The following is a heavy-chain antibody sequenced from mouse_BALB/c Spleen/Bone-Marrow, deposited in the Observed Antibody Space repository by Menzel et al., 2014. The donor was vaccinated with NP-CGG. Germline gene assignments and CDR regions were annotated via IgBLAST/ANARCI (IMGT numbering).Heavy chain of an antibody. CDR1: GYAFSSYW. V-gene: IGHV1-80*01. Sequence: VQLQESGAELVRPGSSVKISCKASGYAFSSYWMNWVRQRPGQGLEWMEQIYPGDGDTNYNGKCKGKATLTADKSTSTPYMQLSTLSSEASAVYFCASAAAWFAYWGQGTLVTVSA. CDR3: ASAAAWFAY. J-gene: IGHJ3*01. CDR2: IYPGDGDT.